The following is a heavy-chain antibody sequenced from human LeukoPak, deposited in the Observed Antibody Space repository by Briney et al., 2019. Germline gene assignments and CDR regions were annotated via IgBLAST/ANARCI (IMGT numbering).Heavy chain of an antibody. CDR2: IHPGDSET. CDR3: ARQNDFRLDY. D-gene: IGHD3-3*01. CDR1: GYTFSSYW. Sequence: GGSLKISCQGSGYTFSSYWIGWVRQVPGKGLEWVGIIHPGDSETRDSPSLQGQVTISVDTSIGTAYLQWSSLKASDTAIYYCARQNDFRLDYWGQGTLVTVSS. J-gene: IGHJ4*02. V-gene: IGHV5-51*01.